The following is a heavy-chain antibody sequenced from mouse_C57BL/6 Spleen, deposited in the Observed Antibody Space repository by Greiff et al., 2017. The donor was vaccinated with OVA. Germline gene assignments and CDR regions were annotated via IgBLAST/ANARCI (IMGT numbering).Heavy chain of an antibody. CDR1: GYTFTDYY. Sequence: VQLQQSGPELVKPGASVKISCKASGYTFTDYYMNWVKQSHGKSLEWIGDINPNNGGTSYNQKFKGKATLTVDKSSSTAYMELRSLTSEDSAVYYCARTPNYDFSWFVYWGQGTLVTVSA. V-gene: IGHV1-26*01. D-gene: IGHD2-4*01. J-gene: IGHJ3*01. CDR2: INPNNGGT. CDR3: ARTPNYDFSWFVY.